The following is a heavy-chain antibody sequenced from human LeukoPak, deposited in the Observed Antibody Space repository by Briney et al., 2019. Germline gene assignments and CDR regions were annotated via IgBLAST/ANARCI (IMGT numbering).Heavy chain of an antibody. CDR1: GFTFSGFW. D-gene: IGHD6-6*01. J-gene: IGHJ3*01. V-gene: IGHV3-7*03. CDR2: INSDGSEG. Sequence: GGSLRLSCAVSGFTFSGFWMSWFRQAPGKGLEWVASINSDGSEGYYADVVKGRFTISRDNAKNSLYLQINSLRAEDTAVYYCARSSYSSSSSVWGQGTMVTVSS. CDR3: ARSSYSSSSSV.